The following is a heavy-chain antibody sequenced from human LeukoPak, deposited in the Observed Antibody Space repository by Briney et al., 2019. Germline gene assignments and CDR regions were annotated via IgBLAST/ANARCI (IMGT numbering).Heavy chain of an antibody. CDR2: INPSGGST. CDR3: ARNKYYCDSGGRLPPFDP. Sequence: GASVKVSCKASGYTFTSYYMHWVRQAPGQGLEWMGIINPSGGSTSYAQKFQGRVTMTRDTSTSTVYMELSSLRSEDTAVYYCARNKYYCDSGGRLPPFDPWGQGTLVTVSS. D-gene: IGHD3-22*01. J-gene: IGHJ5*02. CDR1: GYTFTSYY. V-gene: IGHV1-46*01.